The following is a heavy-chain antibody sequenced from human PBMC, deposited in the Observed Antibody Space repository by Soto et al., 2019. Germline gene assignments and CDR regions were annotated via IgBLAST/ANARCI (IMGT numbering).Heavy chain of an antibody. CDR2: ISAYNGDT. J-gene: IGHJ4*02. CDR3: ARDSAIRVYDLGIDY. Sequence: QVQLVQSGAEVRKPGASVKVSCKASGYTLPTDGISGVRQAPGQGLEWMGWISAYNGDTNYAQKLQGRVTMTTDASTSTAYLELRSLRSDDTDVYFCARDSAIRVYDLGIDYWGQGTLVTVSS. V-gene: IGHV1-18*01. CDR1: GYTLPTDG. D-gene: IGHD3-3*01.